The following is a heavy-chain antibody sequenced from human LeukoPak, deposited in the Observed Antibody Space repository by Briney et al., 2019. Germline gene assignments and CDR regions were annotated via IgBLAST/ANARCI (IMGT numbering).Heavy chain of an antibody. V-gene: IGHV1-2*02. CDR1: GYTFTGYY. CDR3: ARTPGPGASYFDY. D-gene: IGHD3-10*01. J-gene: IGHJ4*02. Sequence: ASVKVSCKASGYTFTGYYMHWVRQAPGQGLEWMGWINPNSGGTNYAQKFQGRVTMTRDTSTSTVYMELSSLRSEDTAVYYCARTPGPGASYFDYWGQGTLVTVSS. CDR2: INPNSGGT.